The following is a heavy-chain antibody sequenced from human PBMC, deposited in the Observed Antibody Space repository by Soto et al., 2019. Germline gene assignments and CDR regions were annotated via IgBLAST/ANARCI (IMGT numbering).Heavy chain of an antibody. J-gene: IGHJ6*02. CDR1: GGTFSSYS. D-gene: IGHD6-6*01. V-gene: IGHV1-69*13. CDR3: ARDRPLYSSSSGYYYYGMDV. CDR2: IIPIFGTA. Sequence: SVKVSCKASGGTFSSYSISWVRRAPGQGLERMGGIIPIFGTANYAQKFQGRVTITADESTSTAYMELSSLRSEDTAVYYCARDRPLYSSSSGYYYYGMDVWGQGTTVTVSS.